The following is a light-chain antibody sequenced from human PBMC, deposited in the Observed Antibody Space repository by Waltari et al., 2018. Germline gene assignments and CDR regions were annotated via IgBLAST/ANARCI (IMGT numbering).Light chain of an antibody. V-gene: IGLV2-14*03. Sequence: QSALTQPASVSGSPGQSITISCIGTSSDVGGYNYVSWYQQNPGKAPKLIIYDVSDRPSGVSNRFAGSKSGNTASLTISGLQADDEADYYCNSHTTSSIVVFGGGTKLTVL. CDR3: NSHTTSSIVV. CDR1: SSDVGGYNY. J-gene: IGLJ2*01. CDR2: DVS.